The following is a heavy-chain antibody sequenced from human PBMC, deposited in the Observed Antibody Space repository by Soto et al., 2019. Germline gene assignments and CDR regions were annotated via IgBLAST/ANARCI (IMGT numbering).Heavy chain of an antibody. Sequence: EVQLLESGGGLVQPGGSLRLSCAASGFTFINYAMNWVRQAPGKGLQWVATVTGGGDATFYTDSVKGRFTIPKDFSSKTASLQMHSLRVDDTAVYYCARKVLGSTTRPNYWYFDIWGRGTLVTVSS. CDR1: GFTFINYA. V-gene: IGHV3-23*01. CDR2: VTGGGDAT. D-gene: IGHD3-10*01. CDR3: ARKVLGSTTRPNYWYFDI. J-gene: IGHJ2*01.